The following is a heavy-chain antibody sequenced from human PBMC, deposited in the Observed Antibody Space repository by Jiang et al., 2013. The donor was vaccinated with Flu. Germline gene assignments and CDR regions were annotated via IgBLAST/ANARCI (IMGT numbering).Heavy chain of an antibody. J-gene: IGHJ3*02. V-gene: IGHV5-10-1*01. D-gene: IGHD5-24*01. CDR3: ARRGGYRYAFDI. Sequence: SFQGHVTISADKSISTAYLQWSSLKASDTAIYYCARRGGYRYAFDIWGQGTMVTVSS.